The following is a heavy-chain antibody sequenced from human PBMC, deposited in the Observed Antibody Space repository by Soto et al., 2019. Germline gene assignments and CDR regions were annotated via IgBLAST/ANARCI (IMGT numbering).Heavy chain of an antibody. D-gene: IGHD6-6*01. J-gene: IGHJ6*02. Sequence: VASVKVSCKASGYTFTSYGSNWVRQATGQGLEWMGWMNPNSGNTGYAQKFQGRVTMTRNTSISTAYMELSSLRSEDTAVYYCASGQGAARQTTYYYYYYGMYVWGQGTTVTVSS. CDR2: MNPNSGNT. V-gene: IGHV1-8*01. CDR3: ASGQGAARQTTYYYYYYGMYV. CDR1: GYTFTSYG.